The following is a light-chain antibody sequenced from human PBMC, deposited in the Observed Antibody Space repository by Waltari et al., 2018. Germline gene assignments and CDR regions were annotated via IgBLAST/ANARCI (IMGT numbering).Light chain of an antibody. CDR2: DVS. J-gene: IGLJ2*01. CDR3: SSYSSVTNVV. V-gene: IGLV2-14*01. Sequence: QSALTQPASVSGSPGQSITISCTGTSSDVGGHPYFSWYQQHPGEAPKLIIYDVSSRPSGVSPRFSASRSGNTASLTISGLRTEDEADYYCSSYSSVTNVVFGGGTKLTVL. CDR1: SSDVGGHPY.